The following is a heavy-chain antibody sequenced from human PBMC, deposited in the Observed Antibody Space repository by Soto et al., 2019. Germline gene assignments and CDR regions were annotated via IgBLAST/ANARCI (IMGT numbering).Heavy chain of an antibody. J-gene: IGHJ6*02. CDR1: GGTFSSYA. Sequence: QVQLVQSGAGVKKPGSSVKVSCKASGGTFSSYAISWVRRAPGQGLEWRGGIIPIFGTANYAQKFQGRVTITADESTSTAYMELSSLRSEDTAVYYCARAVTMVRGVMPDYYYYYGMDVWGQGTTVTVSS. CDR2: IIPIFGTA. CDR3: ARAVTMVRGVMPDYYYYYGMDV. V-gene: IGHV1-69*01. D-gene: IGHD3-10*01.